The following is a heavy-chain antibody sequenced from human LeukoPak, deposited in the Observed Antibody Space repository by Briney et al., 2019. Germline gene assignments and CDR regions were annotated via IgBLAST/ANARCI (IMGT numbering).Heavy chain of an antibody. CDR3: AISVAAVDAIDI. V-gene: IGHV1-46*01. CDR2: INPSGGVT. Sequence: ASVKVSCKASGYTFTSYYMHWVRQAPGQGLEWMGVINPSGGVTSYAQKFEGRVTMTRDTSTSTVYMELSRLRSDDTAVYYCAISVAAVDAIDIWGQGRMVTVSS. J-gene: IGHJ3*02. CDR1: GYTFTSYY. D-gene: IGHD6-13*01.